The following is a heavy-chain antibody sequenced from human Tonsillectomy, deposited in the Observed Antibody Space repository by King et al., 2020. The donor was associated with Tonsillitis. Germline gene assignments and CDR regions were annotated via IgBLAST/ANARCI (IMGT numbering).Heavy chain of an antibody. J-gene: IGHJ4*02. CDR3: ARVTIFGVVIIGIDY. CDR1: GGSISSSSYY. CDR2: IYYSGST. D-gene: IGHD3-3*01. V-gene: IGHV4-39*01. Sequence: QLQESGPGLVKPSETLSLTCTVSGGSISSSSYYWGWIRQPPGKGLEWIGSIYYSGSTYYNPSLKSRVTISVDTSKNQFSLKLRSVTAADTAVYYCARVTIFGVVIIGIDYWGQGTLVTVSS.